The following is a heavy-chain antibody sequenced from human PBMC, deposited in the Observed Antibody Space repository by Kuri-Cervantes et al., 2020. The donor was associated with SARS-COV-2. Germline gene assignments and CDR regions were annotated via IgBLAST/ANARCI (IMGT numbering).Heavy chain of an antibody. D-gene: IGHD3-3*01. CDR3: ARGDFWSRPFDY. CDR1: GGTFSSYA. CDR2: ISAYNGNT. J-gene: IGHJ4*02. V-gene: IGHV1-18*01. Sequence: ALVKVSCKASGGTFSSYAISWVRQAPGQGLEWMGWISAYNGNTNYAQKLQGRVTMTTDTSTSTAYMELRSLRSDDTAVYYCARGDFWSRPFDYWGQGTLVTVSS.